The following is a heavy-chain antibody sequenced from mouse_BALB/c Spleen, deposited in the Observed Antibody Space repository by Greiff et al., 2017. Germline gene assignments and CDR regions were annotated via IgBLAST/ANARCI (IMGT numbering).Heavy chain of an antibody. CDR3: ARHDGYGSSYEAMDY. CDR1: GFAFSSYD. V-gene: IGHV5-12-1*01. D-gene: IGHD1-1*01. Sequence: DVHLVESGGGLVKPGGSLKLSCAASGFAFSSYDMSWVRQTPEKRLEWVAYISSGGGSTYYPDTVKGRFTISRDNAKNTLYLQMSSLKSEDTAMYYCARHDGYGSSYEAMDYWGQGTSVTVSS. J-gene: IGHJ4*01. CDR2: ISSGGGST.